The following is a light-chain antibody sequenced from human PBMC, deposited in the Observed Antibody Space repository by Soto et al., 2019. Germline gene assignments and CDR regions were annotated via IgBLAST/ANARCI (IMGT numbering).Light chain of an antibody. CDR1: QSLSNNIY. CDR2: GAS. J-gene: IGKJ1*01. Sequence: ETGSTHPPADLSLSPGDRATLCSSSIQSLSNNIYLAWYQQKPGQAPRLLIYGASSRATGIPNRFSGSGSGTDFTLTISRLEPEDFAVYYCQQYGNSPQTFGQGTQVDI. V-gene: IGKV3-20*01. CDR3: QQYGNSPQT.